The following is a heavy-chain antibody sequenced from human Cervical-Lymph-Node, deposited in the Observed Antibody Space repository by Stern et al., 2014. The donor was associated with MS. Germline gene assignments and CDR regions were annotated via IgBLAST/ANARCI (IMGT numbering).Heavy chain of an antibody. V-gene: IGHV2-5*02. CDR1: GFSFNSTGVG. Sequence: QITLKESGPTLVKPTQTLTLTCTFSGFSFNSTGVGVGWIRQPPGKALEWLAIIYWDDDKRYSPSLQSRLTITKDPSKDQVVLTMTNLDPVDKATYFCAHRHGWLRAFDIWGPGTTVTVSS. CDR3: AHRHGWLRAFDI. J-gene: IGHJ3*02. D-gene: IGHD5-24*01. CDR2: IYWDDDK.